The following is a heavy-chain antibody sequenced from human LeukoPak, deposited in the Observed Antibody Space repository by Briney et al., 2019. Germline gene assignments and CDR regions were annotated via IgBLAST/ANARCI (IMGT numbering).Heavy chain of an antibody. V-gene: IGHV3-21*01. D-gene: IGHD6-13*01. CDR3: ARVFSSSLDAFDI. J-gene: IGHJ3*02. Sequence: GGSLRLSCAASGFTFSSYSMNWVRQAPGKGLEWVSSISSSSSYIYYADSVKGRFTISRDNAKNSLYLQMSSLRAEDTAVYYCARVFSSSLDAFDIWGQGTMVTVSS. CDR1: GFTFSSYS. CDR2: ISSSSSYI.